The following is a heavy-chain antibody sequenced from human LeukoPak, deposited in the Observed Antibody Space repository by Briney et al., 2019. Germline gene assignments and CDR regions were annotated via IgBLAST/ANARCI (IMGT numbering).Heavy chain of an antibody. CDR3: ARGLRRRSFGDY. CDR2: INHSGST. Sequence: SETLSLTCAVYGGSLSGYYWSWIRQPPGKGLEWIGEINHSGSTNYNPSLKSRVTISVDTSKNQFSLKLSSVTAADTAVYYCARGLRRRSFGDYWGQGTLVTVSS. V-gene: IGHV4-34*01. D-gene: IGHD3-16*01. J-gene: IGHJ4*02. CDR1: GGSLSGYY.